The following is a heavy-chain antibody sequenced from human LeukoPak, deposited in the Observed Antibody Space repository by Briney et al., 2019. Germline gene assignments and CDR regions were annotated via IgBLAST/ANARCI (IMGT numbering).Heavy chain of an antibody. V-gene: IGHV4-30-4*01. CDR1: GGSISSGDYY. Sequence: SETLSLTCTVSGGSISSGDYYWSWIRQPPGKGLEWIGYISSRGRTYYKPSLKSRITVSIDTAKNQFSLRLSSVTAADTAVYYCARGDKNTAMVTEDYWGQGTLVTVSS. J-gene: IGHJ4*02. D-gene: IGHD5-18*01. CDR3: ARGDKNTAMVTEDY. CDR2: ISSRGRT.